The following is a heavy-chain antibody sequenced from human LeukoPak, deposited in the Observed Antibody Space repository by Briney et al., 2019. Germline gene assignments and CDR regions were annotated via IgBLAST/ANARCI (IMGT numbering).Heavy chain of an antibody. CDR1: GGHISTYY. CDR2: IYYSGST. Sequence: SETLSLTCTVSGGHISTYYWSWIRQPPGKGLEWIGYIYYSGSTNYNPSLKSRVTISVDTSKNQFSLKLSSVTAADTAVYYCARVPNYDSSGYYYREVAEFDYWGQGTLVTVSS. J-gene: IGHJ4*02. CDR3: ARVPNYDSSGYYYREVAEFDY. V-gene: IGHV4-59*01. D-gene: IGHD3-22*01.